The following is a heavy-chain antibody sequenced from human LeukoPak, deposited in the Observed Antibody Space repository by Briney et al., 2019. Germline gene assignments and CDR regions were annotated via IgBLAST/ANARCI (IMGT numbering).Heavy chain of an antibody. CDR2: IWYDGSNK. Sequence: LTCTVSGGSISSYYWSWVRQAPGKGLEWVAVIWYDGSNKYYADSVKGRFTISRDNSKNTLYLQMNSLRAEDTAVYYCARGGVGATTFSDYWGQGTLVTVSS. D-gene: IGHD1-26*01. J-gene: IGHJ4*02. CDR1: GGSISSYY. V-gene: IGHV3-33*08. CDR3: ARGGVGATTFSDY.